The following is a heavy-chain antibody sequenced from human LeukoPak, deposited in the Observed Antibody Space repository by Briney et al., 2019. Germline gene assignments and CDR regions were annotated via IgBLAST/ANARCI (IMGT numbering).Heavy chain of an antibody. V-gene: IGHV3-11*01. J-gene: IGHJ6*02. CDR3: ARENIDASGDYYTDYGMDV. CDR1: GFIFSNHY. D-gene: IGHD3-10*01. Sequence: GGSLTLSCATSGFIFSNHYMNWIRQAPGKGLEWVGYICCSGDYIYYADSVKGRFTIARDNAKNSRYLQMSSLRAEDTAVYYCARENIDASGDYYTDYGMDVWGQGTTVTVSS. CDR2: ICCSGDYI.